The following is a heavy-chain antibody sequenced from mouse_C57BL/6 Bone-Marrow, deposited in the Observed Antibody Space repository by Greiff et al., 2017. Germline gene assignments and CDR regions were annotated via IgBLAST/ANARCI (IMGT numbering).Heavy chain of an antibody. CDR3: TLYDGNYESAY. CDR1: GFNFKDDY. CDR2: IDPENGDT. J-gene: IGHJ3*01. V-gene: IGHV14-4*01. D-gene: IGHD2-1*01. Sequence: EVQLQQSGAELVRPGASVKLSCTASGFNFKDDYMHWVKQRPEQGLEWIGWIDPENGDTEYASKFQGKATITADTSSNTAYLQLSSLTSEDTAVYYCTLYDGNYESAYWGQGTLVTVSA.